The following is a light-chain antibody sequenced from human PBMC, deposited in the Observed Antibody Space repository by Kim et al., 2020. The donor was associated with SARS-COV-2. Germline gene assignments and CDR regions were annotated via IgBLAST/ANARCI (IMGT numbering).Light chain of an antibody. Sequence: PGQSVTISCTGTSSDVGGYNYVSWYQQHPGKAPKLMIYDVSKRPSGVPDRFSGSKSDNTASLTISGLQAEDEADYYCCSYAGSYVVFGGGTQLTVL. CDR2: DVS. V-gene: IGLV2-11*01. CDR1: SSDVGGYNY. J-gene: IGLJ2*01. CDR3: CSYAGSYVV.